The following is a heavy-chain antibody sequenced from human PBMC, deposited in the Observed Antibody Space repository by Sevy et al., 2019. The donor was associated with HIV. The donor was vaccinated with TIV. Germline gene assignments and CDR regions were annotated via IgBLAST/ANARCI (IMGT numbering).Heavy chain of an antibody. CDR2: IYTSGST. CDR1: GGSISSYY. CDR3: ARDRRPEDLYSSSWYEWGYYYYYYMDV. J-gene: IGHJ6*03. Sequence: SETLSLTCTVSGGSISSYYWSWIRQPAGKGLEWIGRIYTSGSTNYNPSLKSRVTMSVDTSKNQFSLKLSSVTAADTAVYYCARDRRPEDLYSSSWYEWGYYYYYYMDVWGKGTTVTV. V-gene: IGHV4-4*07. D-gene: IGHD6-13*01.